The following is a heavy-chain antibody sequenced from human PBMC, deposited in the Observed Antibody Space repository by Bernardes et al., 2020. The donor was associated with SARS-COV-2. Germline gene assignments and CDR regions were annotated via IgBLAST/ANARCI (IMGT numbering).Heavy chain of an antibody. CDR1: GFTFCSYW. V-gene: IGHV3-7*01. CDR2: IMHDGSEH. J-gene: IGHJ4*02. D-gene: IGHD3-22*01. Sequence: EYLRLSCAASGFTFCSYWMTRARQAPGKGLEWMSHIMHDGSEHYYLYSVKGRFTISKDNAKNSLYLQMNSLRAEDTAVYYCARVPTYYYDSSGYYNPGGFDYWGQGTLVNVSS. CDR3: ARVPTYYYDSSGYYNPGGFDY.